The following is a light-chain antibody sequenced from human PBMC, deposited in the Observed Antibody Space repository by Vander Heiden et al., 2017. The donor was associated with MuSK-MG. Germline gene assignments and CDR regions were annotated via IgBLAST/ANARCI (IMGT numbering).Light chain of an antibody. CDR1: QSISSY. Sequence: DIQMTQSPSSLSASVGDRVTITCRASQSISSYLNWYQQKPGKAPKLLIYAASSLQGGVPSRFSGSGSGTDFTLTISRLQPEDFATYYCQQSDSTPLTFGQGTRLEIK. CDR2: AAS. CDR3: QQSDSTPLT. J-gene: IGKJ5*01. V-gene: IGKV1-39*01.